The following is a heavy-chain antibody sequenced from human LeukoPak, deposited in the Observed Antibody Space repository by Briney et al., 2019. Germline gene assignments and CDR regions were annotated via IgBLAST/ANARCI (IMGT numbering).Heavy chain of an antibody. Sequence: SETLSLTCTVSGGSISSYYWSWIRQPPGKGLEWIGYIYYSGSTYYNPSLKSRVTISVDTSKNQFSLKLSSVTAADTAVYYCARAVFSGWYFYYFDYWGQGTLVTVSS. CDR3: ARAVFSGWYFYYFDY. J-gene: IGHJ4*02. CDR2: IYYSGST. CDR1: GGSISSYY. V-gene: IGHV4-59*12. D-gene: IGHD6-19*01.